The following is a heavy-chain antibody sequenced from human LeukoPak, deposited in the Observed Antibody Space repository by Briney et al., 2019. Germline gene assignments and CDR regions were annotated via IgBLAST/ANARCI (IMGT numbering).Heavy chain of an antibody. CDR2: ISGTGGST. D-gene: IGHD2-15*01. Sequence: PGGSLRLSCAASGFTFSSYAMTWVRQAPGKGLEWASSISGTGGSTFYADSVKGRFTISRDNSKNTLYLQMNSLRAEDTAIYYCAKEREAYCSGGSCYGSDKLFPADYWGQGSLVTVSS. V-gene: IGHV3-23*01. J-gene: IGHJ4*02. CDR1: GFTFSSYA. CDR3: AKEREAYCSGGSCYGSDKLFPADY.